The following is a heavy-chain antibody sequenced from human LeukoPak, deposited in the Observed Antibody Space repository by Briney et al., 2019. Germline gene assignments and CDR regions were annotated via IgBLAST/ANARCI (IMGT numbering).Heavy chain of an antibody. CDR1: GGSISSSSDY. CDR3: ARLLTGGPTWSFNIVGATDGIRN. D-gene: IGHD1-26*01. Sequence: KASETLSLTCTVSGGSISSSSDYWGWIRQAPGKGLEWIGSIYSSGSTYYNPSLRSRVTISVDTSKNQFSLKLTSVTAADTAVYYCARLLTGGPTWSFNIVGATDGIRNWGQGTLVTVSS. CDR2: IYSSGST. J-gene: IGHJ4*02. V-gene: IGHV4-39*01.